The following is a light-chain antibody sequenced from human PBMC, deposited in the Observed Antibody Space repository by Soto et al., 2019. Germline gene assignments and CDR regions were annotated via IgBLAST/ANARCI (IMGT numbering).Light chain of an antibody. Sequence: QSALSQPASVSGSPGQTITISCTGTSTDVGGYNAVSWYQHHPGKAPKLIIYEVTHRPSGVSDRCSASKSGNTASLTISGLPAEDEADYYCNSFRVSHLYVFGTGTKLTVL. CDR2: EVT. CDR3: NSFRVSHLYV. CDR1: STDVGGYNA. J-gene: IGLJ1*01. V-gene: IGLV2-14*01.